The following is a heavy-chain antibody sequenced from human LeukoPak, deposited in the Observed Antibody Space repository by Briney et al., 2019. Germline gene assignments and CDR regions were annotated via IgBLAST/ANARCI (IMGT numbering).Heavy chain of an antibody. CDR1: GYTFTSYA. J-gene: IGHJ3*02. Sequence: GASVTVSCKASGYTFTSYAMHWVRQAPGQRLEWMGWINASNGNKKYSQKFQGRVTITRDTSASTAYMELSSLRSEDTAVYYCARDPFNPDCSSTSCPDAFDIWGQGTMVTVSS. D-gene: IGHD2-2*01. CDR3: ARDPFNPDCSSTSCPDAFDI. V-gene: IGHV1-3*01. CDR2: INASNGNK.